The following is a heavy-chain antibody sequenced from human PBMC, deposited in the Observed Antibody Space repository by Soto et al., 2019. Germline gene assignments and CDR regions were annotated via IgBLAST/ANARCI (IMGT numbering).Heavy chain of an antibody. V-gene: IGHV1-18*01. CDR3: ARGFRVAATPWCFDF. CDR1: GYTFTNYG. CDR2: ISGYNGNT. J-gene: IGHJ5*01. D-gene: IGHD2-15*01. Sequence: GASVKVSCKASGYTFTNYGISWVRRAPGQGLEWMGWISGYNGNTNYAQNLQGRVIMTTDTSTSTANMELRSLRSDDTAVYYCARGFRVAATPWCFDFSGQGILVTVSS.